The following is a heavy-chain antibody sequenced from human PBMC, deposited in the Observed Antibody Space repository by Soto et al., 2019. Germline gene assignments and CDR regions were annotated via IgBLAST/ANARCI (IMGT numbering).Heavy chain of an antibody. CDR1: GFTFSSYG. D-gene: IGHD6-13*01. V-gene: IGHV3-33*01. Sequence: QVQLVESGGGVVQPGRSLRLSCAASGFTFSSYGMHWVRQAPGKGLEWVAVIWYDGSNEYYADSVKGRFTISRDNSKNTLYLQMNSLRAEDTAVYYCARDLRRYSSSWYGFDYWGQGTLVTVSS. J-gene: IGHJ4*02. CDR3: ARDLRRYSSSWYGFDY. CDR2: IWYDGSNE.